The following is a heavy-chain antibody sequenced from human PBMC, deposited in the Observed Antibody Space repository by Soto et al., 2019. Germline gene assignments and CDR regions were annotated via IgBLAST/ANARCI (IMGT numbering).Heavy chain of an antibody. D-gene: IGHD3-16*01. Sequence: QVQLVESGGGVVQPGRSLRLSCAASGFTFSSYGMHWVRQDPGKGLEWVAVISYDGSNEYYADSVKGRFTISRDNSKNTLYLQMNSLRAEDTAVYYCLRQFDYWGQGTLVTVSS. J-gene: IGHJ4*02. CDR2: ISYDGSNE. V-gene: IGHV3-30*03. CDR3: LRQFDY. CDR1: GFTFSSYG.